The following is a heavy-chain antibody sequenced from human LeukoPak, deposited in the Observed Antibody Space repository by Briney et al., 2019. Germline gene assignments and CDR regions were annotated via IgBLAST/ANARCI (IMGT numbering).Heavy chain of an antibody. Sequence: SETLSLTCTVSGNSFGDYYWSWIRQPAGKGLEWIGRIYTSGSTTYNPSLKSRVTMSVDTSKSQFSLNLMSVTAADTAVYYCARGTQVRRSGIDYWGQGILVTVSS. CDR1: GNSFGDYY. CDR2: IYTSGST. V-gene: IGHV4-4*07. D-gene: IGHD1-26*01. J-gene: IGHJ4*02. CDR3: ARGTQVRRSGIDY.